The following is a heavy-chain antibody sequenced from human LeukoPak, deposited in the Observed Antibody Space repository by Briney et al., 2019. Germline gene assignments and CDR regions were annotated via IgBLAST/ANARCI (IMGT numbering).Heavy chain of an antibody. J-gene: IGHJ3*02. CDR3: ASSITVTTGDAFDI. Sequence: SVKVSCKASGGTFSSYAISWVRQAPGQGLEWMGGIIPIFGTANYAQKFQGRVTITADESTSTAYMELSSLRSEDTAVYYCASSITVTTGDAFDIWGQGTMVTVSS. V-gene: IGHV1-69*13. CDR1: GGTFSSYA. D-gene: IGHD4-17*01. CDR2: IIPIFGTA.